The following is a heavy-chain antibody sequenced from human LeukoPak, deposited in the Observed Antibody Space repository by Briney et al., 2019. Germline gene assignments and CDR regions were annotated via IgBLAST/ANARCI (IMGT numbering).Heavy chain of an antibody. CDR1: GGSISSSSYY. CDR3: ARRRPFMVRGVEDAFDI. J-gene: IGHJ3*02. Sequence: PSETLSLTCTVSGGSISSSSYYWGWIRQPPGKGLEWIGSIYYSGSTYYNPSLKSRLPISVDTSKNQFSLKLSSVTAADTAVYYCARRRPFMVRGVEDAFDIWGQGTMVTVSS. V-gene: IGHV4-39*01. D-gene: IGHD3-10*01. CDR2: IYYSGST.